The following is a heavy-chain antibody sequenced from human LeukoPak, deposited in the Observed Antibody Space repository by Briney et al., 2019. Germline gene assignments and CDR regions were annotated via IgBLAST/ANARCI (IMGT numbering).Heavy chain of an antibody. CDR2: IYHSGST. V-gene: IGHV4-30-2*01. CDR1: GGPIRSGGYS. CDR3: ARGYYYDSSGYWVRAFDI. Sequence: SETLSLTCAVSGGPIRSGGYSWSWIRQPPVKGLEWIGYIYHSGSTNYNPSLKSRVTISVDRSKNQFSLILSSVTAADTAAYFCARGYYYDSSGYWVRAFDIWGQGTMVTVSS. D-gene: IGHD3-22*01. J-gene: IGHJ3*02.